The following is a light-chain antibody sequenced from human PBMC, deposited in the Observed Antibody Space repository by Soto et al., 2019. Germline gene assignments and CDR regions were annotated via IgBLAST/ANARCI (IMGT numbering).Light chain of an antibody. J-gene: IGKJ1*01. CDR2: GAS. CDR3: QQTYTNLWT. Sequence: EIVLTQSPGTLSLSPGERATLSCRASQSVSSSYLAWYQQKPGQAPRLLIYGASSRATGIPDRFSGSGSGTDFTLTISRLEPEDFATYYCQQTYTNLWTFGQGTKVQIK. CDR1: QSVSSSY. V-gene: IGKV3-20*01.